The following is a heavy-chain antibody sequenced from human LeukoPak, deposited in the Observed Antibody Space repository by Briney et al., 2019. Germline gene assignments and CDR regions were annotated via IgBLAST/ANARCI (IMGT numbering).Heavy chain of an antibody. CDR1: GFTFSSYV. J-gene: IGHJ4*02. D-gene: IGHD6-19*01. V-gene: IGHV3-23*01. CDR2: ISGSGGST. Sequence: PGGSLRLSCAASGFTFSSYVMSWVRQAPRKGLEWVSGISGSGGSTNHADSVKGRFTISRDNSKNTLYLQMNSLRAEDTAEYYCAKVYSSGWYWVDYWGQGTLVTVSS. CDR3: AKVYSSGWYWVDY.